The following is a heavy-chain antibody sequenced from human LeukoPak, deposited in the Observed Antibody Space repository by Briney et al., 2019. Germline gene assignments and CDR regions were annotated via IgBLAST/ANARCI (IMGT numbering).Heavy chain of an antibody. V-gene: IGHV4-59*01. Sequence: SETLSLTCTVSGVSISTYYWSWIRQPPGKGLEWVGYIYYSGSTNYSPSLQSRVTISVDTSRNQFSLRLSSVTAADTAMYYCARSGTKTNGFDYWGQGTLVTVSS. CDR1: GVSISTYY. CDR2: IYYSGST. CDR3: ARSGTKTNGFDY. J-gene: IGHJ4*02. D-gene: IGHD2-8*01.